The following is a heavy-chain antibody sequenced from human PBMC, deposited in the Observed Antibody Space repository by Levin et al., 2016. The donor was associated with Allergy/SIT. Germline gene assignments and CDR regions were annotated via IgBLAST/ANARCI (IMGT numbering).Heavy chain of an antibody. CDR3: ARRDVGYCSSTSCSKTYYYYGMDV. D-gene: IGHD2-2*01. J-gene: IGHJ6*02. V-gene: IGHV3-11*03. Sequence: GESLKISCAASGFTFTKYAMSWVRQAPGKGLEWVSYISSSSSYTSYADSVKGRFTISRDNAKNSLYLQMNSLRAEDTAVYYCARRDVGYCSSTSCSKTYYYYGMDVWGQGTTVTVSS. CDR1: GFTFTKYA. CDR2: ISSSSSYT.